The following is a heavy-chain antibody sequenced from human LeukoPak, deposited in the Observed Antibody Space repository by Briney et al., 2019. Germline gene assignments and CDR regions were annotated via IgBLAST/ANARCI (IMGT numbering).Heavy chain of an antibody. Sequence: SETLSLTCAVYGGSFGGYYWSWIRQPPGKGLEWIGEINHSGSTNYNPSLKSRVTISVDTSKNQFSLKLSSVTAADTAVYYCARLNLPNTVQGARFYYYYYMDVWGKGTTVTVSS. CDR1: GGSFGGYY. J-gene: IGHJ6*03. V-gene: IGHV4-34*01. CDR2: INHSGST. CDR3: ARLNLPNTVQGARFYYYYYMDV. D-gene: IGHD4-11*01.